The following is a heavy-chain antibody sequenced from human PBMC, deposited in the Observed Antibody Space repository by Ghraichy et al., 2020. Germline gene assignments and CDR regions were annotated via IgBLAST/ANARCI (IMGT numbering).Heavy chain of an antibody. CDR1: GGTFSSYA. CDR3: ARGALSMVRGVSPLYYYYGLDV. Sequence: SVKVSCKASGGTFSSYAISWVRQAPGQGLEWMGGIIPIFGTTNSAQKFQGRVTITADESTSTAFMELSSLRSEDTAVYYCARGALSMVRGVSPLYYYYGLDVWGQGTTVTVSS. D-gene: IGHD3-10*01. J-gene: IGHJ6*02. V-gene: IGHV1-69*13. CDR2: IIPIFGTT.